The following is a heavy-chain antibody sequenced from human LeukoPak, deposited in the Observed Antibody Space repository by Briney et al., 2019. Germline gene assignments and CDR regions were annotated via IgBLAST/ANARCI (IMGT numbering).Heavy chain of an antibody. V-gene: IGHV3-23*01. Sequence: GGSLRLSCVASTFTFNDDYMSWIRQAPGKGLEWVSAISGSGGGTYYADSVKGRFTISRDNSKNTLYLQMNSLRAEDTAVYYCANRQGPNSGYDCWGQGTLVTVSS. CDR3: ANRQGPNSGYDC. CDR1: TFTFNDDY. J-gene: IGHJ4*02. CDR2: ISGSGGGT. D-gene: IGHD5-12*01.